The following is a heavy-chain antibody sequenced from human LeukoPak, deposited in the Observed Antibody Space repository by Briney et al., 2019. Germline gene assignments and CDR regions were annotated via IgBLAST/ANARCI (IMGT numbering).Heavy chain of an antibody. V-gene: IGHV4-39*01. CDR3: ARSSFTYDNWFDT. Sequence: SETLSLTCTVSGGSNDSSRHCWDWVRQPQGKGLEWIASIYYSGTTEYNPSLKSRVTMSIDTSKNQFSLKLRSVTAADTSIYFCARSSFTYDNWFDTWGHGTLVTVSS. D-gene: IGHD3-22*01. CDR1: GGSNDSSRHC. CDR2: IYYSGTT. J-gene: IGHJ5*01.